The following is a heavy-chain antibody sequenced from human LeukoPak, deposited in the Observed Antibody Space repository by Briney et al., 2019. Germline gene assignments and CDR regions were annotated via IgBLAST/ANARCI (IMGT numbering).Heavy chain of an antibody. CDR1: GFTFSSYW. V-gene: IGHV3-23*01. CDR2: TFQGGGEI. J-gene: IGHJ5*02. D-gene: IGHD5-18*01. CDR3: ATYRQVMLPFEA. Sequence: GGSLRLSCAASGFTFSSYWMSWVRQAPGKGLEWVSSTFQGGGEIHYADSVRGRFTISRDNSRSTLFLQMNSLRGEDTAIYYCATYRQVMLPFEAWGRGTLVTVSS.